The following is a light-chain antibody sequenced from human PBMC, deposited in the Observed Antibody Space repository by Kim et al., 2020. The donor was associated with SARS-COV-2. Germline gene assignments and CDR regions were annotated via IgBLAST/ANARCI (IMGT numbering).Light chain of an antibody. J-gene: IGLJ2*01. CDR2: GKN. V-gene: IGLV3-19*01. CDR1: SLRSYY. Sequence: SSELTQDPAVSVALGQTVRLTCQGDSLRSYYATSYQQKPGQAPIVVIYGKNNRPSGIPDRFSGSSSGNTASLTITGTQAGDEADYYCNSRDSNDNVVFGG. CDR3: NSRDSNDNVV.